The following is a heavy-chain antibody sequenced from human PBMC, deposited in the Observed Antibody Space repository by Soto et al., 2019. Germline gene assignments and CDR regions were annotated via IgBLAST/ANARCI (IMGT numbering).Heavy chain of an antibody. V-gene: IGHV4-59*01. CDR3: ARVLADSSGLYYYYYGMDV. Sequence: SETLSLTCTVSGGSISSYYWSWIRQPPGKGLEWIGYIYYSGSTNYNPSPKSRVTISVDTSKNQFSLKLSSVTAADTAVYYCARVLADSSGLYYYYYGMDVWGQGTTVTVSS. CDR1: GGSISSYY. D-gene: IGHD6-19*01. J-gene: IGHJ6*02. CDR2: IYYSGST.